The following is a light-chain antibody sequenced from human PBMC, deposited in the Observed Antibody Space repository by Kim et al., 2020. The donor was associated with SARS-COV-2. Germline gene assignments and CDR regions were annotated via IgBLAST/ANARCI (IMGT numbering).Light chain of an antibody. J-gene: IGLJ1*01. CDR3: CSFTSSSTFV. CDR2: DVT. CDR1: YTF. V-gene: IGLV2-14*04. Sequence: YTFVSWYQQHPGKVPKLVIYDVTKRPSGVSNRFTASKSGNTAFLTISGLQAEDEADYYCCSFTSSSTFVFGTGTKVTVL.